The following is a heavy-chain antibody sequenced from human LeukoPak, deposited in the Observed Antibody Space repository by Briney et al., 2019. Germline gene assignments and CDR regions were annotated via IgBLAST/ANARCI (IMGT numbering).Heavy chain of an antibody. D-gene: IGHD4-17*01. CDR1: GGSFSGYY. CDR3: ARGAGLGYGDNFDY. Sequence: SETLSLTCAVYGGSFSGYYWSWIRQPPGKGLEWIGEINHSGSTNYNPSLKSRVTISVDTSKNQFSLKLSSVTAADTAVYYCARGAGLGYGDNFDYWGQGTLVTVSS. V-gene: IGHV4-34*01. J-gene: IGHJ4*02. CDR2: INHSGST.